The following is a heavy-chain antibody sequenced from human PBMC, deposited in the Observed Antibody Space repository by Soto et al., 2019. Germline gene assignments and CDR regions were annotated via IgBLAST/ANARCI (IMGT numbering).Heavy chain of an antibody. CDR3: ARDPQYNWNYKNAFDI. Sequence: PSETLSLTCTVSGGSVSSGSYDWSWIRQPPGKGLEWIGYIYYSGSTNYNPSLKSRVTISVDTSKNQFSLKLSSVNAADTAVYYCARDPQYNWNYKNAFDIWGQGTMVTVSS. CDR2: IYYSGST. CDR1: GGSVSSGSYD. J-gene: IGHJ3*02. V-gene: IGHV4-61*01. D-gene: IGHD1-7*01.